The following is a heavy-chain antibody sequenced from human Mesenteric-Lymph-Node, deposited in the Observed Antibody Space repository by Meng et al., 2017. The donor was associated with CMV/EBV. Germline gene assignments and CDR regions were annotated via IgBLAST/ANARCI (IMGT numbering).Heavy chain of an antibody. CDR1: SIGSNNW. D-gene: IGHD3-10*01. Sequence: SIGSNNWWRWVRQPAGKGLEWIGQVNESGSTYNNPTIKSGVNISRDRTKKQFSLRLTSVTAADTAIYYCVRLGSVNMPRGTLPVFDHWGQGTLVTVSS. V-gene: IGHV4-4*02. J-gene: IGHJ4*01. CDR3: VRLGSVNMPRGTLPVFDH. CDR2: VNESGST.